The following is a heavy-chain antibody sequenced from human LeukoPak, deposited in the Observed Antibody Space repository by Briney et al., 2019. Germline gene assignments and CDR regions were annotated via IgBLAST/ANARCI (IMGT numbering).Heavy chain of an antibody. CDR3: ARHRDVGRGYNWFDP. V-gene: IGHV4-39*01. CDR2: IYYSGST. Sequence: SETLSLTCAVYGGSFSGYYWGWIRQPPGKGLEWIGSIYYSGSTYYNPSLKSRVTISVDTSKNQFSPKLSSVTAADTAVYYCARHRDVGRGYNWFDPWGQGTLVTVSP. CDR1: GGSFSGYY. J-gene: IGHJ5*02. D-gene: IGHD1-26*01.